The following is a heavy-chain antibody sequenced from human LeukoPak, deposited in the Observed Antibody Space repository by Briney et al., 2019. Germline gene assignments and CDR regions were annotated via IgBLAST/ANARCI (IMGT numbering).Heavy chain of an antibody. V-gene: IGHV4-39*01. CDR3: ASQGASAPFDY. CDR2: IYYGGST. D-gene: IGHD1-26*01. J-gene: IGHJ4*02. Sequence: SGTLSLTCSVSGGSISSSSYYWGWIRQPPGKGLEWIGSIYYGGSTQYNSSLKSRVTISVDTSKNQFSLKLSSVTAADTAVYYCASQGASAPFDYWGQGTLVTVSS. CDR1: GGSISSSSYY.